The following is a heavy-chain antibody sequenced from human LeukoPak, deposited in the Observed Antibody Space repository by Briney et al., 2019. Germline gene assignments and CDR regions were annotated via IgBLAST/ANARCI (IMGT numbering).Heavy chain of an antibody. D-gene: IGHD4-17*01. CDR1: GGSISSSSYY. Sequence: SETLSLTCTVSGGSISSSSYYWGWIRQPPGKGLEWIGSIYYSGSTYYNPSLKSRVTISVDTSKNQFSLKLSSVTAADTAVYYCAREANPTVTTAHAFDIWGQGTMVTVSS. CDR3: AREANPTVTTAHAFDI. CDR2: IYYSGST. J-gene: IGHJ3*02. V-gene: IGHV4-39*07.